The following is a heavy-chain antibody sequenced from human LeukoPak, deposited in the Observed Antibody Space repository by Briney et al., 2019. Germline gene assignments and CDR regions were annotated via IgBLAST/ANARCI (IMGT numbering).Heavy chain of an antibody. CDR3: ARSEKVYGSGQKLAWYFDL. D-gene: IGHD3-10*01. CDR1: GYTFTGYC. CDR2: INPSGGST. V-gene: IGHV1-46*01. J-gene: IGHJ2*01. Sequence: ASVNVSCKASGYTFTGYCMHWVRQAPGQGLEWMGIINPSGGSTSYAQKFQGRVTMTRDTSTSTVYMELSSLRSEDTAVYYCARSEKVYGSGQKLAWYFDLWGRGTLDTVSS.